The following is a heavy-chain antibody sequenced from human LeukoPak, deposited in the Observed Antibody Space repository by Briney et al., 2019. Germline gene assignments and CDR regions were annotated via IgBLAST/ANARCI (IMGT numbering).Heavy chain of an antibody. CDR3: ATSIPKYCSSTSCSSDY. Sequence: PGGSLRLSCAASGFTFSSYSMNWVRQAPGKGLEWVSSISSSSSYIYYADSVKGRFTISRDNAKNSLYLRMNSLRAEDTAVYYCATSIPKYCSSTSCSSDYWGQGTLVTVSS. CDR2: ISSSSSYI. J-gene: IGHJ4*02. D-gene: IGHD2-2*01. CDR1: GFTFSSYS. V-gene: IGHV3-21*01.